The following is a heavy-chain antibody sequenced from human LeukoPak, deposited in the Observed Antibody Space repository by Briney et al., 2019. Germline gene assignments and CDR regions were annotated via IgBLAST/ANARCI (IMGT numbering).Heavy chain of an antibody. CDR2: INHSGST. CDR1: GGSFSGYY. CDR3: ARSDMVRGVTTFDP. V-gene: IGHV4-34*01. D-gene: IGHD3-10*01. J-gene: IGHJ5*02. Sequence: PSETLSLTCAVYGGSFSGYYWSWIRQPPGKGLEWIGEINHSGSTNYNPSLKSRVTISVDTSKNQFSLKLSSVTAADTAVYYCARSDMVRGVTTFDPWGQGTLVTVSS.